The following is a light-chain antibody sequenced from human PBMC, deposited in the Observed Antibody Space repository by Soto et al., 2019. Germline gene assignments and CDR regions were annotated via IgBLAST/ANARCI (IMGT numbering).Light chain of an antibody. V-gene: IGKV1-5*01. Sequence: DSPMTQSPSTLSASVGDRVTITCRASQTMSTWLAWYQQKPGKAPKLLIYDASSLRSGVPSRFSGSGSGTEFTLTINSLQPDDFATYYCPRYDGYFGQGTKLEIK. CDR2: DAS. CDR1: QTMSTW. J-gene: IGKJ2*01. CDR3: PRYDGY.